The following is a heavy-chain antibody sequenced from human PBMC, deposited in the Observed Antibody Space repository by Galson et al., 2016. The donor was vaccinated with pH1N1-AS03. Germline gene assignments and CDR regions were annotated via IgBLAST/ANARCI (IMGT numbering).Heavy chain of an antibody. J-gene: IGHJ4*01. V-gene: IGHV5-51*01. CDR3: ARLTLSSGGPCDY. CDR2: IYLVDSDT. D-gene: IGHD6-25*01. Sequence: QSGAEVKKPGESLKLSCQGSGYSFTHYWLGCVRQMPGKGLEWMGIIYLVDSDTRYRRSFQAEVTISADKSISTASLQWSSLKASDTAMYYCARLTLSSGGPCDYWGQGTLVTVSS. CDR1: GYSFTHYW.